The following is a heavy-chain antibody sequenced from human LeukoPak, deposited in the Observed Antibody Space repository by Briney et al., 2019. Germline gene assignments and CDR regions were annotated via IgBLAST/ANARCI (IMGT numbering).Heavy chain of an antibody. CDR3: AKASVACGCRDS. CDR1: GFTFSSFA. D-gene: IGHD6-19*01. J-gene: IGHJ5*01. V-gene: IGHV3-23*01. CDR2: ISGSGVGT. Sequence: GGSLRLSCAVSGFTFSSFAMSWVRQAPGKGLEWVSTISGSGVGTYYADSVKGRFTISRDNSKNTLYLQMNSLRAEDTAVYYCAKASVACGCRDSWGQGTLVTVSS.